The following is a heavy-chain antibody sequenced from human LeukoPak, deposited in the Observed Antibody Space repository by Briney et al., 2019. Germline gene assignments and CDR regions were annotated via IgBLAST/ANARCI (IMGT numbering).Heavy chain of an antibody. Sequence: ASVKVSCKASGYTFTGYYMHWVRQAPGQRLEWIGWINPNSGGTNYAQKFQGRVTMTRDASISTAYMELSRLRSDDTAVYYCARDLSGSYPDYYYYYMDVWGKGTTVTGSS. V-gene: IGHV1-2*02. CDR1: GYTFTGYY. D-gene: IGHD1-26*01. CDR2: INPNSGGT. CDR3: ARDLSGSYPDYYYYYMDV. J-gene: IGHJ6*03.